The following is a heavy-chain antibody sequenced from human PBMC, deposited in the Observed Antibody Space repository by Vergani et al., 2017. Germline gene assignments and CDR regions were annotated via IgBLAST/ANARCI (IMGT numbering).Heavy chain of an antibody. D-gene: IGHD5-12*01. CDR3: ATEGATHAFDI. Sequence: EVQLVESGGGLVQPGGSLRLSCAASGFTFSSYWMSWVRQAPGKGLEWVANIKQDGSEKYYVDSVKGRFTISRDNAKNSLYLQMNSLRAEDTAVYYCATEGATHAFDIWGQGTMVTVSS. J-gene: IGHJ3*02. CDR1: GFTFSSYW. CDR2: IKQDGSEK. V-gene: IGHV3-7*03.